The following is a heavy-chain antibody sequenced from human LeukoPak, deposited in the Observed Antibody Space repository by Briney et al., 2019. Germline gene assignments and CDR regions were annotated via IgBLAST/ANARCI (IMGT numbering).Heavy chain of an antibody. V-gene: IGHV4-38-2*02. CDR2: IYHSGST. J-gene: IGHJ3*01. Sequence: PSETLSLTCTVSGYFISSGYYWGWIRQPPGKGLEWIGSIYHSGSTYYNPSLKSRVTISVDTSKNQFSLKLSSVTAADTAVYYCASDLGGSVLVWGQGTMVTVSS. CDR3: ASDLGGSVLV. D-gene: IGHD1-26*01. CDR1: GYFISSGYY.